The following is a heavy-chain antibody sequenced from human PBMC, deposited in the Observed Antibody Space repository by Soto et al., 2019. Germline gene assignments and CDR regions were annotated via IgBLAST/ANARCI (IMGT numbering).Heavy chain of an antibody. J-gene: IGHJ6*02. CDR2: SSGSGGSS. Sequence: EVQLLESGGALEHPGGSLRLSCAAAGFAFSTYAMTWVRQAPGKGLELVSVSSGSGGSSYYAASVKGRFTISRDNSKNTLILQMNGLRAEDTAVYYCAKVTKRAAAGRYEYYKYGMDIWGQGTTVTVSS. CDR3: AKVTKRAAAGRYEYYKYGMDI. CDR1: GFAFSTYA. V-gene: IGHV3-23*01. D-gene: IGHD6-13*01.